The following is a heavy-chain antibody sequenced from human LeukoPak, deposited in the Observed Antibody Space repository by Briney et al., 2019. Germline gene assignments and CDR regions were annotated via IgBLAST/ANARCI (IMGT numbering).Heavy chain of an antibody. CDR2: IYYSGST. CDR3: AGAAIWFGELLYWFDP. J-gene: IGHJ5*02. V-gene: IGHV4-59*01. D-gene: IGHD3-10*01. CDR1: GGSISSYY. Sequence: PSETLSLTCTVSGGSISSYYWSWIRQPPGKGLEWIGYIYYSGSTNYNPSLKSRVTISVDTSKNQFSLKLSSVTAADTAVYYCAGAAIWFGELLYWFDPWGQGTLVTVSS.